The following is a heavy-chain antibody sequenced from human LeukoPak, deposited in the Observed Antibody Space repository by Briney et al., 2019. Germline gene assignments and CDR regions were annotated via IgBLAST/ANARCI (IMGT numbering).Heavy chain of an antibody. CDR2: IGGGGVDT. Sequence: PGGSLRLSCAASGFTFSNYAMSWVRQAPGKGLEWVSSIGGGGVDTYYADSVKGRFTISGDNSKNTLYSQMNSLRVEDTAVYYCAKDPPTTGTTFDNWGRGTLVTVSS. CDR1: GFTFSNYA. V-gene: IGHV3-23*01. CDR3: AKDPPTTGTTFDN. D-gene: IGHD1-1*01. J-gene: IGHJ4*02.